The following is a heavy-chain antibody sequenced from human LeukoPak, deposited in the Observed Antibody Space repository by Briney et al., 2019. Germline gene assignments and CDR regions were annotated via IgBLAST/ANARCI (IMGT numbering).Heavy chain of an antibody. Sequence: PSETLSLTCTVSGGSICSSSYYWGWIRQPPGKGLEWIGSIYYSGSTYYNPSLKSRVTISVDTSKNQFSLKLSSVTAADTAVYYCARGYNGSGDRSYDNNWFDPWGQGTLVTVSS. CDR2: IYYSGST. D-gene: IGHD3-10*01. CDR3: ARGYNGSGDRSYDNNWFDP. J-gene: IGHJ5*02. V-gene: IGHV4-39*07. CDR1: GGSICSSSYY.